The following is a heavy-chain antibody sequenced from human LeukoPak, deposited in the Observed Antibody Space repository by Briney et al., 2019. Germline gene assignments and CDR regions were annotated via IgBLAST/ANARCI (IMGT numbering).Heavy chain of an antibody. CDR2: ICDSGRTI. D-gene: IGHD3-22*01. CDR3: ARDRLGDYDHSGYYDK. Sequence: GWALTLSCPASGCTFSDYYMSWIRQAPGKGLDWVSYICDSGRTIYYADSVKGRFTISRDNAKNSVYLQMNNLRAEDTAVYYCARDRLGDYDHSGYYDKWGQGTLVTVSS. V-gene: IGHV3-11*01. CDR1: GCTFSDYY. J-gene: IGHJ4*02.